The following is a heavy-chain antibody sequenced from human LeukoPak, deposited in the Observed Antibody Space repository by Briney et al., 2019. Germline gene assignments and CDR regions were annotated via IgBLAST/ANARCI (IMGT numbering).Heavy chain of an antibody. CDR1: GYTFTGYY. D-gene: IGHD3-22*01. Sequence: ASVKVPCKASGYTFTGYYMHWVRQAPGQGLEWMGWINPNSGGTNYAQKFQGRVTMTRDTSISTAYMELSRLRSDDTAVYYCARSNYYDSSGLLPWGQGTLVTVSS. V-gene: IGHV1-2*02. CDR3: ARSNYYDSSGLLP. J-gene: IGHJ5*02. CDR2: INPNSGGT.